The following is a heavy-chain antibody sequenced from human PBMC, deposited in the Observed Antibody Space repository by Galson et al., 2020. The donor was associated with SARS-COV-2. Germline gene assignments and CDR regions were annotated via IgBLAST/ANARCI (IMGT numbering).Heavy chain of an antibody. CDR1: GDSVSSNSAG. D-gene: IGHD3-10*01. V-gene: IGHV6-1*01. CDR3: ARGTEGRGVIDYFDY. Sequence: SETLSLTCAISGDSVSSNSAGWNWIRQSPSRGLEWLGRTYYRSKWYNEYALSVKSRITINPDTSKNHFSLQLNSVTPEDTAVYYCARGTEGRGVIDYFDYWGQGTLVTVSS. J-gene: IGHJ4*02. CDR2: TYYRSKWYN.